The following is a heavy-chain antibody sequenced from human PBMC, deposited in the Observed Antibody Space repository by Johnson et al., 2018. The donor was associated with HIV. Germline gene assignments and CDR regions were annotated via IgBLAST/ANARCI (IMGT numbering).Heavy chain of an antibody. CDR1: GFTFSSYA. V-gene: IGHV3-30-3*01. Sequence: QVLLVESGGGVVQPGRSLRLSCAASGFTFSSYAMHWVRQAPGKGLEWVAVISSDGSNKYYADSVTGRFTISRDNSKNTLYLQMNSLRAEDTAVYYCARSFGVTTPGAFDIWGQGTMVTVSS. CDR2: ISSDGSNK. J-gene: IGHJ3*02. CDR3: ARSFGVTTPGAFDI. D-gene: IGHD3-3*01.